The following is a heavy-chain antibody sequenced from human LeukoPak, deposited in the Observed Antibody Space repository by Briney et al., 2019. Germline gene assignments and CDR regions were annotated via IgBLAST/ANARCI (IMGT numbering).Heavy chain of an antibody. CDR2: IRSKANSYAT. Sequence: GGSLRLSCAASGFTFSGSAMHWVRQAPGKGLEWVGRIRSKANSYATAYAASVKGRFTISRDDSKNTAYLQMNSLKTEDTAVYYCTSRGYSYGSPSYYFDYWGQGTVVTVSS. D-gene: IGHD5-18*01. CDR1: GFTFSGSA. V-gene: IGHV3-73*01. J-gene: IGHJ4*02. CDR3: TSRGYSYGSPSYYFDY.